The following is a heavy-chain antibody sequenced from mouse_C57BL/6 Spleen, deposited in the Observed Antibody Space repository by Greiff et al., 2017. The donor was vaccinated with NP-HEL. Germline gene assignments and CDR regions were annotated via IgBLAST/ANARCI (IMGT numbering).Heavy chain of an antibody. Sequence: EVQLQQSGPELVKPGASVKISCKASGYTFTDYYMNWVKQSHGKSLEWIGDINPNNGGTSYNQKFKGKATLTVDKSSSTAYMELRSLTSEDSAVYYCASYYYGSGYWGQGTTLTVSS. D-gene: IGHD1-1*01. CDR3: ASYYYGSGY. CDR1: GYTFTDYY. CDR2: INPNNGGT. V-gene: IGHV1-26*01. J-gene: IGHJ2*01.